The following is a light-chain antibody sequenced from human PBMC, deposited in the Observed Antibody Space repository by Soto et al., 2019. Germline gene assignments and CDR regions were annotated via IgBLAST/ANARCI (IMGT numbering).Light chain of an antibody. J-gene: IGKJ2*01. Sequence: DIPMTQSPSALSASVGDRVTITCRAGQSISSWLAWYQQKPGKAPKLLIYDASSLESRVPSRFSGSGSGTEFTLTISGLRPDDFATYYCQQYNTYSYTFGQGTKVDIK. CDR1: QSISSW. CDR2: DAS. CDR3: QQYNTYSYT. V-gene: IGKV1-5*01.